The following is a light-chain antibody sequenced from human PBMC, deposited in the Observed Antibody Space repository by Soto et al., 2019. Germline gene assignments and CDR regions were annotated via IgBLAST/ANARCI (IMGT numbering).Light chain of an antibody. CDR1: TSNLGTGYD. CDR3: QAYDYSLTASV. Sequence: QAVLTQPPSVSGAPGQRVTLSCTGNTSNLGTGYDVHWYQQLPGAAPKLVIFGNRNRPSGVPERFSGSKSGTSASLAITGLQAEDEADYYCQAYDYSLTASVFGGGTKLTVL. J-gene: IGLJ3*02. CDR2: GNR. V-gene: IGLV1-40*01.